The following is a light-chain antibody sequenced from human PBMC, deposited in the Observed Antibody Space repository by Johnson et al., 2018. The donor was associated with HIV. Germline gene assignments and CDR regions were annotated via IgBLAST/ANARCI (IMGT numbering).Light chain of an antibody. Sequence: QSVLTQPPSVSAAPGQKVTISCSGSSSDMGNYAVSWYQQLPGTAPKLLIYENNKRPSGIPDRFSGSKSGTSATLGITELQRGDEADYYCGTWDSSRTPGGVFGTGTKVTVL. CDR3: GTWDSSRTPGGV. CDR2: ENN. CDR1: SSDMGNYA. J-gene: IGLJ1*01. V-gene: IGLV1-51*02.